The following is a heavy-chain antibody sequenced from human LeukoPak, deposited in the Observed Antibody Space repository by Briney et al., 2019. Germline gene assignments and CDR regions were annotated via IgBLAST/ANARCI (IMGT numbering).Heavy chain of an antibody. CDR2: ISGDASVS. J-gene: IGHJ3*02. V-gene: IGHV3-23*01. CDR1: GFTFRFYA. CDR3: AKAYSSSLYGDAFHI. D-gene: IGHD6-13*01. Sequence: GGSLRLSCAGSGFTFRFYAMTWLRLAPGKGLEWVSGISGDASVSRHADSVKGRFNISRDNSKNTLYLQLNGLRVEDTAIYYCAKAYSSSLYGDAFHIWGQGTMVTASP.